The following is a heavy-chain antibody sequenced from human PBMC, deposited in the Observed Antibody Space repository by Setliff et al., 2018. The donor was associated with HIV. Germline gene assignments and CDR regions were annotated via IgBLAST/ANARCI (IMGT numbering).Heavy chain of an antibody. CDR2: INHSGTA. J-gene: IGHJ6*03. CDR3: ASTSLPCSGGSCSLFYYYYYMDV. CDR1: GGSLSSSY. D-gene: IGHD2-15*01. Sequence: SETLSLTCAVYGGSLSSSYWTWIRQAPGKGLEWIGEINHSGTANYNPSLKSRVTISVDTSKNQFSLRLSSVTAADTAVYYCASTSLPCSGGSCSLFYYYYYMDVWGKGTTVTVSS. V-gene: IGHV4-34*01.